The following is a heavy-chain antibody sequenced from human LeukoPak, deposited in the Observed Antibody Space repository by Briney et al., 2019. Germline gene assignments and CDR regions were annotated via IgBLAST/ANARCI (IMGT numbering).Heavy chain of an antibody. Sequence: SETLSLTCAVYGGSFSGYYWSWIRQPPGKGLEWIGEINHSGSTNYNPSLKSRVTISVDTSKNQFSLKLSSVTAADTAVYYCARGRSSGWYRDYYYGMDVWGQGTTVTVSS. CDR1: GGSFSGYY. CDR3: ARGRSSGWYRDYYYGMDV. V-gene: IGHV4-34*01. J-gene: IGHJ6*02. CDR2: INHSGST. D-gene: IGHD6-19*01.